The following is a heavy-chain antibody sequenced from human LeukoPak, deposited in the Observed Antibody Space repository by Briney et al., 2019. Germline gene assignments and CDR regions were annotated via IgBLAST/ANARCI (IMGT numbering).Heavy chain of an antibody. V-gene: IGHV1-69*13. CDR2: IIPIFGTA. Sequence: ASVKVSCKASGGTFSSYAISWVRQAPGQGLEWMGGIIPIFGTANYAQKFQGRVTITADESTSTAYMELSSLRSEDTAVYYCARGLDDILTGYYNAYYGMDVWAKGPRSPSP. D-gene: IGHD3-9*01. J-gene: IGHJ6*02. CDR1: GGTFSSYA. CDR3: ARGLDDILTGYYNAYYGMDV.